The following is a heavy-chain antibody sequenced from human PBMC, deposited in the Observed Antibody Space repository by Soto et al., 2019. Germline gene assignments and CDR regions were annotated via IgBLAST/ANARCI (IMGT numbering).Heavy chain of an antibody. CDR1: GFTFSNAW. Sequence: GRSLRLSCAASGFTFSNAWMSWLLQAPGRGLEWVGRIKSKTDGGTTDYAAPVKGRFTISRDDSKNTLYLQMNSLKTEDTAVYYCTTYSNSSNYFDYWAQGTLVPVSS. V-gene: IGHV3-15*01. CDR2: IKSKTDGGTT. D-gene: IGHD6-6*01. CDR3: TTYSNSSNYFDY. J-gene: IGHJ4*02.